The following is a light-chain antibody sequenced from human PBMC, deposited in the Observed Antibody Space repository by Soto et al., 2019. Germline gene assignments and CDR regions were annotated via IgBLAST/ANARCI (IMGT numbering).Light chain of an antibody. CDR3: AAWDDSLNCCV. J-gene: IGLJ1*01. CDR1: SSNIGTYS. CDR2: SDN. Sequence: QAVLTQPPSASGTPGQRVTISCSGSSSNIGTYSVSWYQQVPGTAPRLLIYSDNQRPSGVPDRFAASKSGASASLAISGLQSEDEADFYCAAWDDSLNCCVFGTGTKVTVL. V-gene: IGLV1-44*01.